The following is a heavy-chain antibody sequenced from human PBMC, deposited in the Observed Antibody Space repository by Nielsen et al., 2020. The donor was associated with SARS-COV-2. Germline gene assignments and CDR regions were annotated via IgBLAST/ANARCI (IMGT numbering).Heavy chain of an antibody. CDR3: ARHLRGYIDY. V-gene: IGHV1-46*01. Sequence: ASVKVSCKASGYTFSSYYIHWARQAPGQGLEWMGIINPSGGSTNYAQQFQGRVTITRDTSASTAYMELSSLRSEDTAVYYCARHLRGYIDYWGQGTLVTVSS. J-gene: IGHJ4*02. CDR2: INPSGGST. CDR1: GYTFSSYY.